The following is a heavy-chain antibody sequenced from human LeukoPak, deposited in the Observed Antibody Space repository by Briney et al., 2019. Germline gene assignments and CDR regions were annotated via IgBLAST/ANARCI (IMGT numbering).Heavy chain of an antibody. CDR2: INSDGSST. CDR1: GFTFSSYW. V-gene: IGHV3-74*01. Sequence: GGSLRLSCAASGFTFSSYWMHWVRQAPGKGLVWVSRINSDGSSTSYADSVKGRFTISRDNAKNTLYLQMNSLRAEGTAVYYCARDFSYDFWSGYAYYYYGMDVWGQGTTVTVSS. J-gene: IGHJ6*02. D-gene: IGHD3-3*01. CDR3: ARDFSYDFWSGYAYYYYGMDV.